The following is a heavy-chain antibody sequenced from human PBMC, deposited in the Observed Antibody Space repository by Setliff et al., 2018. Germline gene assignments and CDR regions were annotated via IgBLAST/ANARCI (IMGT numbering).Heavy chain of an antibody. V-gene: IGHV1-3*01. Sequence: ASVKVSCKASGYSFSSNAFHWVRQAPGQTLEWMGWIHAGSSNTLYSQRFQDRITISRDTSATTVHMELSSLRSDDTAVYYCARMSTSGPHYDYWGQGTRVTV. CDR2: IHAGSSNT. CDR3: ARMSTSGPHYDY. CDR1: GYSFSSNA. J-gene: IGHJ4*02. D-gene: IGHD2-8*02.